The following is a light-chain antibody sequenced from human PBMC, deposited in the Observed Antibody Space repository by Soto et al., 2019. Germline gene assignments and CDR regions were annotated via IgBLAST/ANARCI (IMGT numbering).Light chain of an antibody. J-gene: IGKJ1*01. Sequence: EIVLTQSPATLSLSPGERATLSCRATESVSTYLAWYQQKPGRAPRLLIYGASTRATGIPARFSGSGSGTEFTLTISSLQSEDFAVYYCQQYNNRTFGQGTKVEIK. V-gene: IGKV3-15*01. CDR2: GAS. CDR1: ESVSTY. CDR3: QQYNNRT.